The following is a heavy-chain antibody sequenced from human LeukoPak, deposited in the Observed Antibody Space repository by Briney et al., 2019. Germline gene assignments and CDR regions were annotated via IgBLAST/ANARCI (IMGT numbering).Heavy chain of an antibody. V-gene: IGHV3-30-3*01. D-gene: IGHD3-10*01. Sequence: GGSLRLSCAASGFTFSSYAMHWVRQAPGKGLEWVAVISYDGSNKYYADSVKGRFTISRDNSKNTLYLQMNSLRAEDTAVYYCARDPLWFREHYFDYWGQGTLVTVSS. CDR3: ARDPLWFREHYFDY. J-gene: IGHJ4*02. CDR2: ISYDGSNK. CDR1: GFTFSSYA.